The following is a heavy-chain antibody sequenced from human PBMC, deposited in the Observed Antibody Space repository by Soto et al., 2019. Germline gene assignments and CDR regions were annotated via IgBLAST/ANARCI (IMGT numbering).Heavy chain of an antibody. Sequence: GGSLRLSCAASGFTFDDYVMHWVRQVPGKGLEWVSGISWNSNSKDYADSVTGRFTISRDNAKNSLYLQMDSLRTEDTAFYYCATGFSSSRFNVDSWGQGTLVTVSS. CDR3: ATGFSSSRFNVDS. J-gene: IGHJ4*02. CDR1: GFTFDDYV. V-gene: IGHV3-9*01. CDR2: ISWNSNSK. D-gene: IGHD6-13*01.